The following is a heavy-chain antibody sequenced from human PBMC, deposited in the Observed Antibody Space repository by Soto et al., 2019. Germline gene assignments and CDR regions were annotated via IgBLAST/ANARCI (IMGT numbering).Heavy chain of an antibody. CDR3: AREGASVPPDYGMDV. CDR1: GFTFSSYG. V-gene: IGHV3-33*01. Sequence: GGSLRLSCAASGFTFSSYGMHWVRQAPGKGLEWVAVIWYDGSNKYYADSVKGRFTISRDNSKNTLYLQMNSLRAEDTAVYYCAREGASVPPDYGMDVWGQGTTVTVSS. CDR2: IWYDGSNK. J-gene: IGHJ6*02. D-gene: IGHD1-26*01.